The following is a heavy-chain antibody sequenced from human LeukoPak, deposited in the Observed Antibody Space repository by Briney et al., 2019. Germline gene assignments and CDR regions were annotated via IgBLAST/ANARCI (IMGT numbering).Heavy chain of an antibody. J-gene: IGHJ5*02. CDR1: GGSFSGYY. V-gene: IGHV4-34*01. Sequence: SETLSLTCAVYGGSFSGYYWSWIRQPPGKGLEWIGEINHSGSTNYNPSLKSRVTISVDTSKNQFSLKLSSVTAADTAVYYCARAYGDYDNWFDPWGQGTLVTVSS. D-gene: IGHD4-17*01. CDR2: INHSGST. CDR3: ARAYGDYDNWFDP.